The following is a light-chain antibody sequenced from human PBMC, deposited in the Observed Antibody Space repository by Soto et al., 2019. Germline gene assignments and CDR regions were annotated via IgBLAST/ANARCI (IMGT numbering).Light chain of an antibody. Sequence: DVQMTQSPSTVSASVGDRVTITCRARQSIGDSLAWYQQKPGKGPKVLIYRASSLQSGVPSRFCGSGAGTAFTIPISSLPPDNFGTYYCQQSHTYAWTFGQGTKVEIK. J-gene: IGKJ1*01. CDR1: QSIGDS. CDR3: QQSHTYAWT. CDR2: RAS. V-gene: IGKV1-5*03.